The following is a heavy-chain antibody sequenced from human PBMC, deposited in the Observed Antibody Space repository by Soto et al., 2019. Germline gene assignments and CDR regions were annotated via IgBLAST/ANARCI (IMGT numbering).Heavy chain of an antibody. CDR3: AISLLAARPPSHFDY. D-gene: IGHD6-6*01. Sequence: GGSLRLSCAASGFTFSSYSMNWVRQAPGKGLEWVSSISSSSSYIHYADSVKGRFTISRDNANNSLYLQMNSLRAEDTAVYYCAISLLAARPPSHFDYWGQGTLVTVSS. CDR2: ISSSSSYI. V-gene: IGHV3-21*01. CDR1: GFTFSSYS. J-gene: IGHJ4*02.